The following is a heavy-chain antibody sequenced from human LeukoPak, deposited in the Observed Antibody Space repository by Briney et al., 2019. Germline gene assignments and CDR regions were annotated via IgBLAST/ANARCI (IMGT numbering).Heavy chain of an antibody. D-gene: IGHD4-17*01. J-gene: IGHJ4*02. Sequence: ASVKVSCKASGYTFTGYYMHLVRQAHGQGLEWMGRINPNSGGTNYAQKFQGRVTMTRDTSISTAYMELTRLRSDDTAVYYCARANYCDYPLFWGQGTLVTVSS. V-gene: IGHV1-2*06. CDR3: ARANYCDYPLF. CDR1: GYTFTGYY. CDR2: INPNSGGT.